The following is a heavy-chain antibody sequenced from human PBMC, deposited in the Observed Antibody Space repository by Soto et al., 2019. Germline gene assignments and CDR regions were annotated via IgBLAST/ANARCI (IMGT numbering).Heavy chain of an antibody. D-gene: IGHD6-19*01. V-gene: IGHV1-69*13. CDR3: ARVPYSSGWSGYYYYGMDV. Sequence: GASVKVSCKVSGGTFSSYAISWVRQAPGQGLEWMGGIIPIFGTANYAQKFQGRVTITADESTSTAYMELSSLRSEDTAVYYCARVPYSSGWSGYYYYGMDVWGQGTTVTVSS. J-gene: IGHJ6*02. CDR2: IIPIFGTA. CDR1: GGTFSSYA.